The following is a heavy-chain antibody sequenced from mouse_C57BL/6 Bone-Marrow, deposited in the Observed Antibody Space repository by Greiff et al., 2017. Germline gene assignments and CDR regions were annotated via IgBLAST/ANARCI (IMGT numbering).Heavy chain of an antibody. J-gene: IGHJ2*01. CDR3: ARKGDYFDY. CDR1: GFTIKNTY. Sequence: VQLQQSVAELVRPGASVKLSCTASGFTIKNTYMHWVKQRPEQGLEWIGRIDPANGTTKYAPKFQGKATITADTSSNTAYLQLSSLPSEDTAIYYCARKGDYFDYWGQGTTLTVSS. CDR2: IDPANGTT. V-gene: IGHV14-3*01.